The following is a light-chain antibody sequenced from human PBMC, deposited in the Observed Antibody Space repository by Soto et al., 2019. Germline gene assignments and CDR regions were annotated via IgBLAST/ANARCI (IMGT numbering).Light chain of an antibody. J-gene: IGKJ2*01. Sequence: EIVLTQSPGTLSLSPGERATLSCRASQSVSSAYLAWYQQIPGQAPRLLIYGASSRSTGIPARFSGSGSGRDYTLTLTALEPDDFAVDYCHQSGSSLYACGQGTKLEIK. V-gene: IGKV3-20*01. CDR1: QSVSSAY. CDR3: HQSGSSLYA. CDR2: GAS.